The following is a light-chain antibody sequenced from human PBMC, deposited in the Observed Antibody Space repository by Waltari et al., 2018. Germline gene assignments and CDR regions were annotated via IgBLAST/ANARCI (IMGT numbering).Light chain of an antibody. CDR1: ESVLYSSNNKNH. CDR2: WAS. J-gene: IGKJ4*01. V-gene: IGKV4-1*01. Sequence: DIVMTQSPESLAVSLGERATINCKTSESVLYSSNNKNHLAWYQQKPGQPPRLLLYWASTRESGVPDRFSGSGSETDFTLTVTSLQAEDVAVYYCQQYYNTPLTFGGGTKV. CDR3: QQYYNTPLT.